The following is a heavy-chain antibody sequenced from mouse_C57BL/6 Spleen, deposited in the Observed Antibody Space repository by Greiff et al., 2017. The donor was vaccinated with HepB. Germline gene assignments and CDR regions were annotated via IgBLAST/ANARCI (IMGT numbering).Heavy chain of an antibody. CDR1: GFNIKDYY. J-gene: IGHJ3*01. CDR2: IDPEDGET. CDR3: AREFLDYYGSPPFAY. D-gene: IGHD1-1*01. Sequence: EVKLQESGAELVKPGASVKLSCTASGFNIKDYYMHWVKQRTEQGLEWIGRIDPEDGETKYAPKFQGKATITADTSSHTAYLQLSSLTSEDTAVDYCAREFLDYYGSPPFAYWGQGTLVTVSA. V-gene: IGHV14-2*01.